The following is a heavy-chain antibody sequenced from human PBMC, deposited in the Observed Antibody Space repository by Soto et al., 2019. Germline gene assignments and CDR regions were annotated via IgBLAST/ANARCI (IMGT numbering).Heavy chain of an antibody. J-gene: IGHJ4*02. Sequence: GGSLRLSCAASGFTFSSYGMHWVRQAPGKGLEWVAVIWYDGSNKYYADSVKGRFTISRDNSKNTLYLQMNSLRAEDTAVYYCARDGRITGTTGFDYWGQGTLVTVSS. CDR2: IWYDGSNK. V-gene: IGHV3-33*08. D-gene: IGHD1-7*01. CDR3: ARDGRITGTTGFDY. CDR1: GFTFSSYG.